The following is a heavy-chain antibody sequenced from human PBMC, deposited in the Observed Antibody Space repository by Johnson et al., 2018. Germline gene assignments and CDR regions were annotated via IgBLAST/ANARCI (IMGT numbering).Heavy chain of an antibody. D-gene: IGHD6-19*01. CDR3: ARDRGIAMAIFAGV. CDR1: GFTLSGYS. J-gene: IGHJ6*04. V-gene: IGHV3-21*01. Sequence: EVQLVESGGGLVKPGGSLRLSCAASGFTLSGYSMNWIRQSPGKGPEWVSCNSSSSSGIYYVDSVKGRCTTSRDNAKNTVYLQMNRLRAEDTAGYYCARDRGIAMAIFAGVWGKGTTVTVSS. CDR2: NSSSSSGI.